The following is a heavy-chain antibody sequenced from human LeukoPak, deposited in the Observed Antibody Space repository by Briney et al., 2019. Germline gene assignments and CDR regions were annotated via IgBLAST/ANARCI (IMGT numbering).Heavy chain of an antibody. CDR3: AKGKRGNYDY. J-gene: IGHJ4*02. D-gene: IGHD1-26*01. CDR2: ITDRGGDT. CDR1: GFTFSTYA. Sequence: GGSLRLPCAASGFTFSTYAMTWVRQAPGKGLEWVSSITDRGGDTYFADSVKGRFTLSRDNSKNMLYLQMNSLRAEDTAVYYCAKGKRGNYDYWGQGALVTVSS. V-gene: IGHV3-23*01.